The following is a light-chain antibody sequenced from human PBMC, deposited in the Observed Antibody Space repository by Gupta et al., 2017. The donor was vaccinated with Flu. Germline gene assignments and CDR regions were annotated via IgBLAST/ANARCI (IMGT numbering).Light chain of an antibody. Sequence: QSALTQLASVSGSPAQSITISCTGTSSDVVSYNLVSWYQQPPGKAPKLMIYEVTRRPSGVSDRFSGSKSGNTASLTISGLQAEDESDYYCCSYAGSSTLVFGGGTKLTVL. CDR1: SSDVVSYNL. CDR2: EVT. CDR3: CSYAGSSTLV. V-gene: IGLV2-23*02. J-gene: IGLJ2*01.